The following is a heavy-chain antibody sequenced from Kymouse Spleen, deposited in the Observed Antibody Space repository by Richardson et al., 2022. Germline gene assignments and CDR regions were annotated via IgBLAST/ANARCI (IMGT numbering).Heavy chain of an antibody. V-gene: IGHV4-61*01. D-gene: IGHD6-6*01. Sequence: QVQLQESGPGLVKPSETLSLTCTVSGGSVSSGSYYWSWIRQPPGKGLEWIGYIYYSGSTNYNPSLKSRVTISVDTSKNQFSLKLSSVTAADTAVYYCAREGQLVGLLGPGNPGHRLL. CDR2: IYYSGST. J-gene: IGHJ4*02. CDR1: GGSVSSGSYY. CDR3: AREGQLVGL.